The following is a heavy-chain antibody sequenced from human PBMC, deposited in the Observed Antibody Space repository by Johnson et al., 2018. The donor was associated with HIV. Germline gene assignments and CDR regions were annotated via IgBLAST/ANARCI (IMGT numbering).Heavy chain of an antibody. CDR2: ISSNGGST. Sequence: EVQLVESGGGLVQPGGSLRLSCAASGFTFSSYAMHWVRQAPGKGLEYVSAISSNGGSTYYANSVKGRFTISRDNSKNTLYLQMNSLRAEDTAVYYCAKEAYGGNSPHAFDIWGQGTMVTVSS. CDR3: AKEAYGGNSPHAFDI. D-gene: IGHD4-23*01. CDR1: GFTFSSYA. J-gene: IGHJ3*02. V-gene: IGHV3-64*01.